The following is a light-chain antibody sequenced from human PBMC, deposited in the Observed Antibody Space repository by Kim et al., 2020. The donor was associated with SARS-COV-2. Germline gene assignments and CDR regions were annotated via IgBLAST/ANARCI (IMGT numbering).Light chain of an antibody. CDR3: QSYDSSIWV. Sequence: NFMLTQPHSVSESPGKTVTISCTGSSGSIASNYVQWYQQRPGSAPTTVLYEDNQRPSGVPDRFSGSIDSSSNSASLTISGLKTEDEADYYCQSYDSSIWVFGGGTKLTVL. J-gene: IGLJ3*02. CDR2: EDN. CDR1: SGSIASNY. V-gene: IGLV6-57*02.